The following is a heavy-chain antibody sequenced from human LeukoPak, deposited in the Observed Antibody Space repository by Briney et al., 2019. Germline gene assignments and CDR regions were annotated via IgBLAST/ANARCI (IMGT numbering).Heavy chain of an antibody. D-gene: IGHD2-21*01. V-gene: IGHV1-8*01. CDR2: MNPNGGNT. J-gene: IGHJ3*02. CDR3: VVVVPYDAFDI. Sequence: ASVKVSCKASGYTFTSYDINWVRQATGQGLEWMGWMNPNGGNTGYAQKFQGRVTMTRNTSISTAYMELSSLRSEDTAVYYCVVVVPYDAFDIWGQGTMVTVSS. CDR1: GYTFTSYD.